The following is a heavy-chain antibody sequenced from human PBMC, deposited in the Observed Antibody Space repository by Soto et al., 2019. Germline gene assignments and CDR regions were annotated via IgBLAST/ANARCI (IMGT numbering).Heavy chain of an antibody. CDR3: ARDLGNLLRYFDWLLYPFDY. D-gene: IGHD3-9*01. CDR1: GFTFSSYG. J-gene: IGHJ4*02. CDR2: ISYDGSNK. Sequence: GGSLRLSCAASGFTFSSYGMHWVRQAPGKGLEWVAVISYDGSNKYYADSVKGRFTISRDNSKNTLYLQMNSLRAEDTAVYYCARDLGNLLRYFDWLLYPFDYWGQGTLVTVS. V-gene: IGHV3-30*03.